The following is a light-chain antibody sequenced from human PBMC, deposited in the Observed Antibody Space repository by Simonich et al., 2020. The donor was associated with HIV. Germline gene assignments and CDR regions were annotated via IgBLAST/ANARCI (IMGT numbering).Light chain of an antibody. J-gene: IGKJ2*01. V-gene: IGKV3-15*01. CDR2: GAS. CDR3: QQYNNWPLL. CDR1: QTVSSN. Sequence: EIVMMQSPATLSLSPGERATLSGRASQTVSSNLAWYQQKPGQAPRLLIYGASTRATGIPARLSGSGSGTEFTLTITSMQAEDFAVYYCQQYNNWPLLFGQGTKVEIK.